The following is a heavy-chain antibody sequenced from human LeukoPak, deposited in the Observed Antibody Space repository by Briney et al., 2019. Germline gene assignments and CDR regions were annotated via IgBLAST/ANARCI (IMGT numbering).Heavy chain of an antibody. CDR3: ARGEVPGSYYYMDV. D-gene: IGHD2-2*01. CDR1: GFTFSSYA. V-gene: IGHV3-30*04. J-gene: IGHJ6*03. Sequence: QTGGSLRLSWAASGFTFSSYAMHWVRQAPGKGLEWVAVISYDGSNKYYADSVKGRFTISRDNSKNTLYLQMNSLRAEDTAVYYCARGEVPGSYYYMDVWGKGTTVTVSS. CDR2: ISYDGSNK.